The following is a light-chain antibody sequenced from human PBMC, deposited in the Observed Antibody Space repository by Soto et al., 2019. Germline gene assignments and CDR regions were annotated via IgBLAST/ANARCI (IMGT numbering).Light chain of an antibody. Sequence: SYELTQAPSVSVAPGQTARITCGGNNIGIKSVHWYQQKPGQAPVLVVYDDSDRPSGIPERFSGSNSGNTATLTISRVEAGDEADYYCQMWDTSSDHQVFGTGTKVTVL. V-gene: IGLV3-21*02. CDR1: NIGIKS. J-gene: IGLJ1*01. CDR2: DDS. CDR3: QMWDTSSDHQV.